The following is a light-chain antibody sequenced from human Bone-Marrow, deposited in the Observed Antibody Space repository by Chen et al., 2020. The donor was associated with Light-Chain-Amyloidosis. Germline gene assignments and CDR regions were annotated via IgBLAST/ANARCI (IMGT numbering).Light chain of an antibody. V-gene: IGLV2-14*01. CDR2: EVR. CDR1: SRDVGNYYH. Sequence: QSALTQPASVSGSPGQSITISCSGISRDVGNYYHVSWYQQPPGQAPKLLIYEVRNRPSGFSSRFSGSKSGNTASLTISGLQAEDEAFYYCTSYTCTLVFGGGTKLTVL. J-gene: IGLJ3*02. CDR3: TSYTCTLV.